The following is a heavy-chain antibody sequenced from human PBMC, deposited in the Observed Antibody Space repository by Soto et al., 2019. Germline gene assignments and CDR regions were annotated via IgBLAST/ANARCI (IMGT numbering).Heavy chain of an antibody. Sequence: GGSLRLSCAASGFTFSSYSMNWVRQAPGKGLEWVSSISSSSSYIYYADSVKGRFTISRDNAKNSLYLQMNSLRAEDTAVYYCARLLSGYDIGYYMDVWGKGTTVTVSS. CDR3: ARLLSGYDIGYYMDV. J-gene: IGHJ6*03. V-gene: IGHV3-21*01. D-gene: IGHD5-12*01. CDR1: GFTFSSYS. CDR2: ISSSSSYI.